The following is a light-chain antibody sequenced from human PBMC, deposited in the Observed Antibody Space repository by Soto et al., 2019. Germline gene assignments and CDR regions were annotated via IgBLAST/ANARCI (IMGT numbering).Light chain of an antibody. CDR2: GAS. V-gene: IGKV1-9*01. J-gene: IGKJ1*01. Sequence: IPLTESPSSLSSSVGDRVTITCLASQGVRSYLAWFQQRPGKAPKLLIFGASTLQNGVPARFSGGGFGTEFTLTITSLQPEDFATYYCHQVYTYPRTFGQGTKV. CDR1: QGVRSY. CDR3: HQVYTYPRT.